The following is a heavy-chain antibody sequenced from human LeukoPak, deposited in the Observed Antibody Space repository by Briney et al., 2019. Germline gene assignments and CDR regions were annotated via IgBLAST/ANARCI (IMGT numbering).Heavy chain of an antibody. J-gene: IGHJ4*02. Sequence: PSETLSLTCIVSGGSISSSNYYWGWIRQSPGKGLEWIGSIYSRGSTYYNPSLKSRVIVSSDMSKNQFSLMLNSVTAADTAVYYCARGLRFGEYPFDYWGQGTLVTVSS. D-gene: IGHD3-10*01. CDR3: ARGLRFGEYPFDY. CDR1: GGSISSSNYY. V-gene: IGHV4-39*07. CDR2: IYSRGST.